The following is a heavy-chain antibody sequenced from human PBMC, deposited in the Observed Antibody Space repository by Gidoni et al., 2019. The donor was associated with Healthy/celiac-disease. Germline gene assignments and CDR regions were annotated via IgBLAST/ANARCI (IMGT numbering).Heavy chain of an antibody. D-gene: IGHD6-13*01. CDR3: AKTAAVWFDP. Sequence: EVQLLESGGGLVQPGGSLRLSCAASGFTFSSYAMSWVRQGQGKGLDGVSAISGSGGSTYYADSVKGRFTISRDNAKNTLYLQMNSLRAEDTAVYYCAKTAAVWFDPWGQGTLVTVSS. CDR2: ISGSGGST. V-gene: IGHV3-23*01. CDR1: GFTFSSYA. J-gene: IGHJ5*02.